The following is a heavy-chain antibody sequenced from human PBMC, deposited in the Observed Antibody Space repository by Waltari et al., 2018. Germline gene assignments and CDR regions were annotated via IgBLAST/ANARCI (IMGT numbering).Heavy chain of an antibody. V-gene: IGHV3-23*04. CDR3: AKRIAVAGTGPFDY. J-gene: IGHJ4*02. CDR2: ISGSGGST. CDR1: GFTFSSYA. D-gene: IGHD6-19*01. Sequence: EVQLVESGGGLVQPGGSLRLSCAASGFTFSSYAMSWVRQAPGKGLGWGPAISGSGGSTYYADSVKCRFTISSDNSKNTLYRQMNSLRAEDTAVYYCAKRIAVAGTGPFDYWGQGTLVTVSS.